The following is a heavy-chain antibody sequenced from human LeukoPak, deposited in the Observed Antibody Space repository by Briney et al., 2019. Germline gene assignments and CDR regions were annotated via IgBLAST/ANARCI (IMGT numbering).Heavy chain of an antibody. CDR2: INHSGST. V-gene: IGHV4-34*01. D-gene: IGHD5-18*01. CDR3: ARVNPHKKSGYSSDY. J-gene: IGHJ4*02. CDR1: GGSFSGYY. Sequence: SETLSLTCAVYGGSFSGYYWSWVRQPPGKGLEWIGEINHSGSTNYNPSLKSRVTISVDTSKNQFSLKLSSVTAADTAVYYCARVNPHKKSGYSSDYWGQGTLVTVSS.